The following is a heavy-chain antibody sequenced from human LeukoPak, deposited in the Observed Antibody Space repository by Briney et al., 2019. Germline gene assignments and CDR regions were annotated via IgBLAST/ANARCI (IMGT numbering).Heavy chain of an antibody. CDR2: KSYDGSDR. J-gene: IGHJ6*04. D-gene: IGHD6-25*01. CDR3: ASQRPGQVDPYYYGMDL. V-gene: IGHV3-30*04. Sequence: QPGRSLRLSCVASGFTFNSYAMHWVRQAPGKGLEYVAVKSYDGSDRYYADSVKGRFTISRDNSKNTLYVQMNSLGAEDTAIYYCASQRPGQVDPYYYGMDLWGKGTTVIVSS. CDR1: GFTFNSYA.